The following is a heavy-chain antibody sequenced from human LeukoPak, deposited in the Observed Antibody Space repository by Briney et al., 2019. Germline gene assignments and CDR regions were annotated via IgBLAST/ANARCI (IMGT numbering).Heavy chain of an antibody. CDR1: GFTFSSYW. V-gene: IGHV3-74*01. Sequence: PGGSLRLSCAASGFTFSSYWMHWVRQAPGKGLVWVSRISSDGSSTSYADSVKGRFTISRDNAKNTLYLQMNSLRAEDTAVYYCARDPPYDFWSGYYDSFDYWGQGTLVTVSS. D-gene: IGHD3-3*01. CDR3: ARDPPYDFWSGYYDSFDY. J-gene: IGHJ4*02. CDR2: ISSDGSST.